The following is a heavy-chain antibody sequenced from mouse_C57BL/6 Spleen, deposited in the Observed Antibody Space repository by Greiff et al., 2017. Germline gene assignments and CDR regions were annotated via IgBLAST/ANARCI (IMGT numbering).Heavy chain of an antibody. J-gene: IGHJ4*01. Sequence: QVTLKESGPELVKPGASVKISCKASGYAFSSSWMNWVKQRPGKGLEWIGRIYPGDGDTNYNGKFKGKATLTADKSSSTAYMQLSSLTSEDSAVYFCASPRHYYGSSDYAMDYWGQGTSVTVSS. D-gene: IGHD1-1*01. CDR3: ASPRHYYGSSDYAMDY. CDR2: IYPGDGDT. CDR1: GYAFSSSW. V-gene: IGHV1-82*01.